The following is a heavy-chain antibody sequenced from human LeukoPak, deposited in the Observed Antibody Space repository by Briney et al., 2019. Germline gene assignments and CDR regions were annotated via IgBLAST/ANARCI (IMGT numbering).Heavy chain of an antibody. V-gene: IGHV2-5*02. CDR3: AHSYCSNSACYSLDS. CDR1: GFSLSTSGVG. Sequence: SGPTLVKPTQTLTLTCTFSGFSLSTSGVGVGWVRQPPGKALEWLALIYWDDDKRYSPSLKSRLTITKDTSKNQVVLAMTNMDPVDTATYYCAHSYCSNSACYSLDSWGQGTLVTVSS. CDR2: IYWDDDK. J-gene: IGHJ4*02. D-gene: IGHD2-8*01.